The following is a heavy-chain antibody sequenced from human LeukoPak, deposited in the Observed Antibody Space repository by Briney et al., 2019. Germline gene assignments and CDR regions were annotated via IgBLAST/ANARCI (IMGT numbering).Heavy chain of an antibody. CDR1: GFTFSSYW. Sequence: GGSLRLSCAASGFTFSSYWMTWVRQAPGKGLEWVGNIKQDGSQQYYVDSVKGRFTISRDNAKNSLYLQMNNLRAEDTAVYYCARTLYSGNTNFHYWGQGTLVTVSS. V-gene: IGHV3-7*01. D-gene: IGHD4-23*01. J-gene: IGHJ1*01. CDR3: ARTLYSGNTNFHY. CDR2: IKQDGSQQ.